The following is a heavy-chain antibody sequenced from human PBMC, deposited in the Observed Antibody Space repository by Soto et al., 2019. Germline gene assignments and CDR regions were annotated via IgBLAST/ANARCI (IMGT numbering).Heavy chain of an antibody. J-gene: IGHJ6*02. CDR2: ISHDGGT. V-gene: IGHV4-34*02. CDR1: GGSFDDFY. CDR3: ARGQLVWYGDLTPYHRDMDV. D-gene: IGHD3-10*01. Sequence: QVQLQQWGAGLLRPSETLSLTCAFYGGSFDDFYWSWVRQSPGKGLEWVGEISHDGGTNYSPSLASRVSIPVDTSKNQLSLHLRSVTAADTGLYYCARGQLVWYGDLTPYHRDMDVWGQGTTVTVSS.